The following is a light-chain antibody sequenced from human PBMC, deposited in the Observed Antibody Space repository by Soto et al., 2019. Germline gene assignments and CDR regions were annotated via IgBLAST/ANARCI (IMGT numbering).Light chain of an antibody. CDR3: QQYGSSPLWT. Sequence: EIVLTQSPGTLSLSPGERATLSCRASQSVSSSYLAWYQQKPGQAPRLLIYGASSRATGIPDRFSGSGSGTAFTLIISRLESQEFAVYYCQQYGSSPLWTFGQGTKVEIK. V-gene: IGKV3-20*01. CDR2: GAS. J-gene: IGKJ1*01. CDR1: QSVSSSY.